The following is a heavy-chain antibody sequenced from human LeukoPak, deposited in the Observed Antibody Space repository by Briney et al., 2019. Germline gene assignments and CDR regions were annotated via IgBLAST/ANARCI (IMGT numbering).Heavy chain of an antibody. Sequence: GESLKISCKGSGYSFTNYGISWVRQMPGKGLEWMGRIDPSDSYSNYGPSFQGHVTISADRSISTAYLQWRSLKASDTAMYYCARQLDYYDKGDYWGREPLVTVA. CDR2: IDPSDSYS. CDR1: GYSFTNYG. D-gene: IGHD3-22*01. V-gene: IGHV5-10-1*01. CDR3: ARQLDYYDKGDY. J-gene: IGHJ4*02.